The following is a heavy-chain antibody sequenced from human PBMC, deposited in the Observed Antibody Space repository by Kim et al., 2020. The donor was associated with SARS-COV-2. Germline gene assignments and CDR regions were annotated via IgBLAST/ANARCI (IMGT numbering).Heavy chain of an antibody. Sequence: GGSLRLSCAASGFSVSNSYMSWIRQAPGKGLEWVSVIYDDGTTHYADSVKGRFTISRDNPKNILDLQMNSLSVEDTAVYYCARGARFSAVDAFWGQGPL. CDR1: GFSVSNSY. V-gene: IGHV3-53*01. CDR3: ARGARFSAVDAF. CDR2: IYDDGTT. J-gene: IGHJ1*01. D-gene: IGHD2-2*01.